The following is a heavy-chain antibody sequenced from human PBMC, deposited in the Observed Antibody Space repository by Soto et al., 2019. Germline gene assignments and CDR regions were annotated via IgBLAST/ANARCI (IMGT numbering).Heavy chain of an antibody. CDR3: AEFSFEYSSRVGVGGYYGMDV. CDR1: GGTFSSYA. J-gene: IGHJ6*02. V-gene: IGHV1-69*01. Sequence: QVQLVQSGAEVKKPGSSVKVSCKASGGTFSSYAISWVRQAPGQGLEWMGGIIPIFGTANYAQEFQGRVTITADESTSTAYMELSSLRSEDTAVYYCAEFSFEYSSRVGVGGYYGMDVWGQGTTVTVSS. D-gene: IGHD6-6*01. CDR2: IIPIFGTA.